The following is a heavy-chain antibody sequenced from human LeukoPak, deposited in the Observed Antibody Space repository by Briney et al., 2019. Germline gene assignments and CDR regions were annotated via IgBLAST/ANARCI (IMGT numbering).Heavy chain of an antibody. CDR1: GGSISSYY. J-gene: IGHJ4*02. CDR3: ARHRAVQQLAPFDY. V-gene: IGHV4-59*08. Sequence: PSETLSLTCTVSGGSISSYYWSWIRQPPGKGLEWIGYIYYSGSTNYNPPLKSRVTISGDKSKKQFSLKLNSVTAADTAVYYCARHRAVQQLAPFDYWGQGILVTVSS. D-gene: IGHD6-13*01. CDR2: IYYSGST.